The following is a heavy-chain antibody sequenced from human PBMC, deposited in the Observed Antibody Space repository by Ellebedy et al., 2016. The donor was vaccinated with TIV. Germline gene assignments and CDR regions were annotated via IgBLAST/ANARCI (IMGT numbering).Heavy chain of an antibody. D-gene: IGHD3-10*01. J-gene: IGHJ4*02. CDR1: GFTFSTYS. CDR3: ARHIANEFGSGSYFNF. CDR2: ISTIT. Sequence: GESLKISCAASGFTFSTYSLNWVRQAPGKGLEWVSSISTITNYADSVRGRFTISRDNAKNSLYLQMNSLRASDTAIYYCARHIANEFGSGSYFNFWGQGTLVTVSS. V-gene: IGHV3-21*04.